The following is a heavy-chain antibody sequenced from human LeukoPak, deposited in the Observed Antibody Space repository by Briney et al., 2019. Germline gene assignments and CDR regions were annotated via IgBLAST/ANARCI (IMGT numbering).Heavy chain of an antibody. D-gene: IGHD4-17*01. Sequence: ASVKVSCKASGYTFSSYAFNWVRPAPGQGLEWMGWINTYNGNTNYPQKLQGRVTMTAETSTSTAYMELRSLTSDDAALYYCARVGYGDYPFDYWGQRTLVTVSS. V-gene: IGHV1-18*01. CDR1: GYTFSSYA. J-gene: IGHJ4*02. CDR2: INTYNGNT. CDR3: ARVGYGDYPFDY.